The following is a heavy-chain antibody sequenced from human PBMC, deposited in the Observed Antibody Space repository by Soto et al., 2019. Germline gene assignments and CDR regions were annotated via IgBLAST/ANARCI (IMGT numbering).Heavy chain of an antibody. J-gene: IGHJ4*02. CDR1: GFTLNTYS. D-gene: IGHD6-13*01. V-gene: IGHV3-30-3*01. Sequence: PGGSLRLSCSVSGFTLNTYSMHWVRQAPGKGLEWVAVVSFDGVNKHYRDSVKGRFTISRDIAKNMLYLQMTSLRLEDTALYYCARDPDLIEPAGNYFDYWGQGTLATVPP. CDR3: ARDPDLIEPAGNYFDY. CDR2: VSFDGVNK.